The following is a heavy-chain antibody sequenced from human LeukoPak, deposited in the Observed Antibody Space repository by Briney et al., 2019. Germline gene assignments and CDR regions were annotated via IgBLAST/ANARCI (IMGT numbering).Heavy chain of an antibody. CDR2: ISYDGSNK. D-gene: IGHD3-22*01. CDR1: GFTFSSYA. CDR3: ARYIHSSGYYFVY. V-gene: IGHV3-30-3*01. J-gene: IGHJ4*02. Sequence: PGGSLRLSCAASGFTFSSYAMHWVRQAPGKGLEWVAVISYDGSNKYYADSVKGRFTISRDNSKNTLYLQMNSLRAEDTAVYYCARYIHSSGYYFVYWGQGTLDTVSS.